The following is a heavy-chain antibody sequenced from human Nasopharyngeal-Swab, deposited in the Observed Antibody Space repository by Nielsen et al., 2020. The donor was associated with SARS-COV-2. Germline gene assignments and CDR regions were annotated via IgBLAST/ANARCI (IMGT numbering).Heavy chain of an antibody. D-gene: IGHD6-13*01. CDR3: VRSSSWYYFDY. V-gene: IGHV4-34*10. J-gene: IGHJ4*02. Sequence: SETLSLTFAVYGGSFSGFYWNWIRQPPGRGLEWIGEFNHNERTNYNPSLNSRITLSVDTSNTQASLKMRSVTAADTAVYYCVRSSSWYYFDYWAQGTQVTVSS. CDR2: FNHNERT. CDR1: GGSFSGFY.